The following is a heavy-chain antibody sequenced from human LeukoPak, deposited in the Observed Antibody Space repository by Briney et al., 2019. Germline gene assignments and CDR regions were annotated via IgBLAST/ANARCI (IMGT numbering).Heavy chain of an antibody. V-gene: IGHV1-18*01. CDR3: AREGYGGNSQGAADY. CDR2: ISAYNGNT. J-gene: IGHJ4*02. Sequence: ASVKVSCKASGYTFTSYGISWVRQAPGQGLEWMGWISAYNGNTNYAQKLQGRVTMTTDTSTSTAYMELRSLRSDDTAVYYCAREGYGGNSQGAADYWGQGTLVTVSS. CDR1: GYTFTSYG. D-gene: IGHD4-23*01.